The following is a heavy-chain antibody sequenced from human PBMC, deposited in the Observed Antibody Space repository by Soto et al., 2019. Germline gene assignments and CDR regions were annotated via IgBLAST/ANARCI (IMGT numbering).Heavy chain of an antibody. V-gene: IGHV3-48*02. CDR2: ISSSSSTI. J-gene: IGHJ6*02. Sequence: VQLVESGGGLVQPGGSLRLSCAASGFTFSSYSMNWVRQAPGKGLEWVSYISSSSSTIYYADSVKGRFTISRDNAKNSLYLQMNSLRDEDTAVYYCVLGYCSSTSCYPLWYYGMDVWGQGTTVTVSS. D-gene: IGHD2-2*01. CDR3: VLGYCSSTSCYPLWYYGMDV. CDR1: GFTFSSYS.